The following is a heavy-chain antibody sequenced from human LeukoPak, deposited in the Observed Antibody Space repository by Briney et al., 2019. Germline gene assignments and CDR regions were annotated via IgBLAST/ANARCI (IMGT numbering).Heavy chain of an antibody. V-gene: IGHV1-18*01. CDR3: ARRDAEVRYSYGSFDY. J-gene: IGHJ4*02. CDR2: NSAYNGNT. CDR1: GYTFTSYG. D-gene: IGHD5-18*01. Sequence: ASVKVSCKASGYTFTSYGISWVRQAPGQGLEWMGWNSAYNGNTNYAQKLQGRVTMTTDTSTSTAYMELRSLRSDDTAVYYCARRDAEVRYSYGSFDYWGQGTLVTVSS.